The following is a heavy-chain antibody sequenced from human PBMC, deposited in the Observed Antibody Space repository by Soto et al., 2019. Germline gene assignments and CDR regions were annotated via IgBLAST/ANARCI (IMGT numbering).Heavy chain of an antibody. CDR2: IGTAGDT. CDR1: GFTFSSYD. D-gene: IGHD3-3*01. V-gene: IGHV3-13*01. CDR3: ARGLRVRFLEWPLPT. Sequence: GGSLRLSCAASGFTFSSYDMHWVRQATGKGLEWVSAIGTAGDTYYPGSVKGRFTISRENAKNSLYLQMNSLRSEDTAVYYCARGLRVRFLEWPLPTWGQGTLVTVSS. J-gene: IGHJ5*02.